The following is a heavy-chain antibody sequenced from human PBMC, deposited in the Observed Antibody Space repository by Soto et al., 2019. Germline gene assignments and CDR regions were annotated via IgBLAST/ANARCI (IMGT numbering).Heavy chain of an antibody. D-gene: IGHD6-13*01. J-gene: IGHJ4*02. V-gene: IGHV4-4*07. CDR1: GVSISSFY. CDR2: IYSGGRN. CDR3: ARGSSRWDY. Sequence: SETLSLTCTVSGVSISSFYWSWIRQPAGKGLEWIGRIYSGGRNNYNHSLKSRVPMSVDTSTNQFSLRLSSVNAADTAMYYCARGSSRWDYWGQGTLVTVSS.